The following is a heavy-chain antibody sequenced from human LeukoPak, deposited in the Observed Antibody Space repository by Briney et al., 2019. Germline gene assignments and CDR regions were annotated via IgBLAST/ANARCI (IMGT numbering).Heavy chain of an antibody. CDR1: GFTFSSYS. CDR2: ISSSSSYI. CDR3: AREVPYLVGYDYVWGSYLDY. J-gene: IGHJ4*02. V-gene: IGHV3-21*01. D-gene: IGHD3-16*02. Sequence: PGGSLRLSCAASGFTFSSYSMNWVRQAPGKGLEWVSSISSSSSYIYYADSVKGRFTISRDNAKNSLYLQMNSLRAEDTAVYYCAREVPYLVGYDYVWGSYLDYWGQGTLVTVSS.